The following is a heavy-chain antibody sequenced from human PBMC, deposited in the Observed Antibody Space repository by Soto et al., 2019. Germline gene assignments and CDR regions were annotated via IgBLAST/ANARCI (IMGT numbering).Heavy chain of an antibody. V-gene: IGHV5-51*01. CDR1: GYRFTTSW. CDR2: IYPGDSDT. D-gene: IGHD2-21*02. Sequence: PGESLKISCQSSGYRFTTSWIGWVRQMPGKGLEWMGTIYPGDSDTRYSPSFQGQVTISADKSMGTAYLQWGSLRASDTAIYYCAKGGYSSHGMDVWGQGTTVTVSS. J-gene: IGHJ6*02. CDR3: AKGGYSSHGMDV.